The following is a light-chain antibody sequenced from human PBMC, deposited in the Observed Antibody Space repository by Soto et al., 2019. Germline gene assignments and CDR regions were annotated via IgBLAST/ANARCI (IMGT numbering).Light chain of an antibody. CDR3: QQTYSFPRT. V-gene: IGKV1-39*01. CDR1: QSITNY. J-gene: IGKJ1*01. Sequence: DIQMTQSPSSLSASVGDRVTITCRASQSITNYLTWYQQKPGIAPKLLIYIASSLQSGVPSRFSGSGSGTDFTLTISSLQPEDFATYYCQQTYSFPRTFGQGTKVEI. CDR2: IAS.